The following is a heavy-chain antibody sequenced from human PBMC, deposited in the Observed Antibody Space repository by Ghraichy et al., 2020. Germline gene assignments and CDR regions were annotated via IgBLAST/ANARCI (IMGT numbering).Heavy chain of an antibody. J-gene: IGHJ3*02. Sequence: ASVKVSCKASGYTFTGYYIHWVRQAPGQGLEWMGWINSNSGGTSYAQKSQGRVTMTRDTSISTAYMEVIGLRSDDTAVYYCARPVGSGGYHNAFDIWGQGTMVTGSS. V-gene: IGHV1-2*02. CDR3: ARPVGSGGYHNAFDI. CDR1: GYTFTGYY. CDR2: INSNSGGT. D-gene: IGHD1-26*01.